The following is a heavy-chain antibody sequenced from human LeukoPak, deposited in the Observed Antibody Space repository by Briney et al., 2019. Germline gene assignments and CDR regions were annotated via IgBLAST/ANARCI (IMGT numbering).Heavy chain of an antibody. Sequence: GGSLRLSCAASGFTFDDYGMSWVRQAPGKGLEWVSGINWNGGSTGYIDSVKGRFVISRDNAKTSLYLQMNSLRAEDTAFYYCARVGAQTGYYFDSWGQGTLVTVSP. V-gene: IGHV3-20*04. CDR1: GFTFDDYG. J-gene: IGHJ4*02. CDR3: ARVGAQTGYYFDS. D-gene: IGHD1-26*01. CDR2: INWNGGST.